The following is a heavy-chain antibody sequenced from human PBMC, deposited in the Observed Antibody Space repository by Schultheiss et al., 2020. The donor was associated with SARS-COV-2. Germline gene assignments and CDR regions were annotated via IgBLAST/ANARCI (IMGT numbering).Heavy chain of an antibody. D-gene: IGHD1-7*01. CDR1: GFTFSSYA. Sequence: GGSLRLSCAASGFTFSSYAMHWVRQAPGKGLEWISYISGSGDTIYYADSVKGRFTISRDNAKNSLYLQMNSLRAEDTALYYCARGYPPYNWNYYRNYGMDVWGQGTTVTVSS. CDR3: ARGYPPYNWNYYRNYGMDV. V-gene: IGHV3-48*04. J-gene: IGHJ6*02. CDR2: ISGSGDTI.